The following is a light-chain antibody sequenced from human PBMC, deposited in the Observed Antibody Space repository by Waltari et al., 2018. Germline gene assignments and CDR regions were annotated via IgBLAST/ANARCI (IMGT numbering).Light chain of an antibody. CDR3: QHYVRLPVT. CDR1: QSVRGT. Sequence: EIVLTQSPGTLSLSPGKRATLSCRASQSVRGTLAWYPQKPGQPPRLLIYAASSWATGIPERFSGTGSGTDFTLTISRLEPEDFAAYYCQHYVRLPVTFGQGTKLEIK. CDR2: AAS. V-gene: IGKV3-20*01. J-gene: IGKJ1*01.